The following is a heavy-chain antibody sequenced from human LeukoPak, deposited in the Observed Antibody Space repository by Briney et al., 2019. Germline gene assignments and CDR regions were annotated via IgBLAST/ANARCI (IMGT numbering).Heavy chain of an antibody. CDR3: ARFYYGDFTFDY. D-gene: IGHD4-17*01. V-gene: IGHV4-38-2*02. CDR2: IYHSGST. CDR1: AYSLSSGYY. J-gene: IGHJ4*02. Sequence: SETLSLTCTVSAYSLSSGYYWGWIRQPPGKGLEWIGSIYHSGSTYYNPSLKSRVTISVDTSKNQFSLNLNSVTAADTAVYYCARFYYGDFTFDYWGQGTLVTVSS.